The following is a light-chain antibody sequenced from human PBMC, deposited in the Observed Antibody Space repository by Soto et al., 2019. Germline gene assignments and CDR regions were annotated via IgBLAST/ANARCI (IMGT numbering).Light chain of an antibody. CDR2: DAS. CDR3: QQRTKWPPVA. J-gene: IGKJ4*01. CDR1: PSVSNS. V-gene: IGKV3-11*01. Sequence: ESVLTQSPATLSLSPGERATLSCRASPSVSNSVAWYQHKPGQAPRLLIYDASNRATGVPSRFSGSGSGTNFTPTISSLAPDDFAVYYCQQRTKWPPVAFGGGTRLEIK.